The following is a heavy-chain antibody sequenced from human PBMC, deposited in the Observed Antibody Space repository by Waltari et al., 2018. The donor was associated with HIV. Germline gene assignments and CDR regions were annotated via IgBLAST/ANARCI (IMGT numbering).Heavy chain of an antibody. CDR1: GFSLSTSGVA. J-gene: IGHJ4*01. D-gene: IGHD3-10*01. CDR3: SHQGVGIRGGFGH. V-gene: IGHV2-5*02. Sequence: QITLKASGPTLVKPTQTLTLTCTFSGFSLSTSGVAVAWIRPPPGKALEWLALIYWDADKRNSPTLKSKVTIPKDTPKNQVVLTKTNMEPGEPATNYLSHQGVGIRGGFGHWGQGTLGTNSP. CDR2: IYWDADK.